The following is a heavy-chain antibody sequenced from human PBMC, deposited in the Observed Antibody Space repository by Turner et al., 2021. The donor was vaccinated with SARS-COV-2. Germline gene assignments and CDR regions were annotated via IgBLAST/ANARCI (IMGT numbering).Heavy chain of an antibody. CDR3: ARDLMEVGGMDV. CDR2: IYSGGST. D-gene: IGHD3-3*01. CDR1: GFTFSSYA. V-gene: IGHV3-23*03. Sequence: EVQLLESGGGLVQPGGSLRLSCAASGFTFSSYAMNWVRQAPGKGLEWVSGIYSGGSTYYADSVKGRFTISRDNSKNTLYLQMNSLRAEDTAVYYCARDLMEVGGMDVWGQGTTVTVSS. J-gene: IGHJ6*02.